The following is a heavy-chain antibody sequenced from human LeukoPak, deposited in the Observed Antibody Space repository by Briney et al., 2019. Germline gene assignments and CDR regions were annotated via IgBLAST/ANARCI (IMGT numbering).Heavy chain of an antibody. CDR3: ARAGDCSGGSCYQYYFDY. CDR2: INHSGST. CDR1: GGSFSGYY. D-gene: IGHD2-15*01. Sequence: PSETLSLTCAVYGGSFSGYYWSWIRQPPGKGLEWIGEINHSGSTNYNPSLKSRVTISVGTSKNQFSLKLSSVTAADTAVYYCARAGDCSGGSCYQYYFDYWGQGTLVTVSS. J-gene: IGHJ4*02. V-gene: IGHV4-34*01.